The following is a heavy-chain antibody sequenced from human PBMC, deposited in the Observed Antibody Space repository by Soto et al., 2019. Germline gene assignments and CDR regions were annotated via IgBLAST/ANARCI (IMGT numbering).Heavy chain of an antibody. D-gene: IGHD1-1*01. J-gene: IGHJ4*02. CDR3: AGDREGRTQLHY. Sequence: QVQLQESGPGLVKPSGTLSLTCAVSGGSISSSYWWSWVRQPPGKGLEWIGEIYHSGSTNYNPSPKTRLTISLDKIKHPFPLKLTSVTAADTAVYSCAGDREGRTQLHYWGQGTLVTVSS. V-gene: IGHV4-4*02. CDR1: GGSISSSYW. CDR2: IYHSGST.